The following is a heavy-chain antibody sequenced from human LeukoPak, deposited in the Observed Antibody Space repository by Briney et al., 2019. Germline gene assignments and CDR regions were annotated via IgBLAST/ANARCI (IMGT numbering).Heavy chain of an antibody. D-gene: IGHD3-16*02. CDR1: GGTFSSYA. Sequence: GASVKVSCRASGGTFSSYAISWVRQAPGQGLEWMGGIIPIFGTANYAQKFQGRVTITTDESTSTAYMELSSLRSEDTAVYYCAREGRSLGPYYFDYWGQGTLVTVSS. CDR3: AREGRSLGPYYFDY. V-gene: IGHV1-69*05. CDR2: IIPIFGTA. J-gene: IGHJ4*02.